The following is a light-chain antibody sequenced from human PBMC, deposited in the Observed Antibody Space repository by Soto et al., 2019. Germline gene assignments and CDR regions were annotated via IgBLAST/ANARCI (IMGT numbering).Light chain of an antibody. CDR3: SSYTSSSNRV. CDR2: GNS. V-gene: IGLV1-40*01. J-gene: IGLJ1*01. Sequence: QSVLTQPPSVSGAPGQRVTISCTGSSSNIGANYDVHWYQQRPGTAPKLLIFGNSNRPSGVPDRFSGSKSGTSASLAITGLQAEDEADYYCSSYTSSSNRVFGTGTKVTVL. CDR1: SSNIGANYD.